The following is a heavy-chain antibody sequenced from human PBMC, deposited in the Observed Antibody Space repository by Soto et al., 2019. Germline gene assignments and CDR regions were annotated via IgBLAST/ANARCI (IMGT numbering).Heavy chain of an antibody. Sequence: EEQLVQSGGGLVQPGGSLSLSCAAPGFTVGNYDMNWVRQAPGKGLEWISYISSSGATIHYADSVKGRFTISRDSAKNSLYLQMNSLRDEDTAVYYCARRFDCWGQGTLVTVSS. CDR2: ISSSGATI. J-gene: IGHJ4*02. CDR3: ARRFDC. V-gene: IGHV3-48*02. CDR1: GFTVGNYD.